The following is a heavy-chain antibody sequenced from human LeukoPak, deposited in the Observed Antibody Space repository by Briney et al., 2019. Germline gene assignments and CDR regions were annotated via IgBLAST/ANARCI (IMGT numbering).Heavy chain of an antibody. CDR3: AELGITMIGGV. CDR2: ISSSGSTI. Sequence: GGSLRLSCAASGFSFNNYNMNWVRQAPGKGLEWVSYISSSGSTIYYADSVKGRFTISRDNAKNSLYLQMNSLRAEDTAVYYCAELGITMIGGVWGKGTTVTISS. V-gene: IGHV3-48*03. D-gene: IGHD3-10*02. CDR1: GFSFNNYN. J-gene: IGHJ6*04.